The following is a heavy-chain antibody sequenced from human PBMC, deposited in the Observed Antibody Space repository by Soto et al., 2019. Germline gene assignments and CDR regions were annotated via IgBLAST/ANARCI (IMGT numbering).Heavy chain of an antibody. CDR1: GGSISSSSYY. Sequence: PSETLSLTCTVSGGSISSSSYYWGWIRQPPGKGLEWIGSIYYSGSTYHNPSLKSRVTISVDTSKNQFSLKLSSVTAADTAVYYCARHSAAEIFDYWGQGTLVTVSS. CDR2: IYYSGST. V-gene: IGHV4-39*01. D-gene: IGHD6-13*01. J-gene: IGHJ4*02. CDR3: ARHSAAEIFDY.